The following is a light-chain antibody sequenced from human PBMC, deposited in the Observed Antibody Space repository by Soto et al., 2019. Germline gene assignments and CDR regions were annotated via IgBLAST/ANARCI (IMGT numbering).Light chain of an antibody. CDR3: QHRKSRLT. V-gene: IGKV3-11*01. CDR1: QSVSNY. Sequence: DIVLTQSPTTLSLSPGERATLSCRASQSVSNYLAWYQQKPGQAPRLLIYDASNRAPGIPARFSGSGSGADISPTSSRQAAEDVADYYCQHRKSRLTFGGGTKVEIK. J-gene: IGKJ4*01. CDR2: DAS.